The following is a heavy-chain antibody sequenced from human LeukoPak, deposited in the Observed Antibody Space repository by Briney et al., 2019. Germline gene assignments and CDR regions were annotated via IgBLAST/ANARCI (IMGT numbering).Heavy chain of an antibody. CDR2: IYYDGSNQ. V-gene: IGHV3-33*01. D-gene: IGHD3-10*01. J-gene: IGHJ4*02. CDR3: ARDRGQSYFDY. Sequence: PGRSLRLSCATSGFTFRNYGMHWVRQAPGKGLERVAIIYYDGSNQYYADSVKGRFTISRDNSKNTLYLQLNSLRAEDTAMYYCARDRGQSYFDYWGQGTLVTVSS. CDR1: GFTFRNYG.